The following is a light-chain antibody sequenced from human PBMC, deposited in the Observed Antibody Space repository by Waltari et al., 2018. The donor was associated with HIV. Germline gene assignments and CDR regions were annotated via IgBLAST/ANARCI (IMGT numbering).Light chain of an antibody. V-gene: IGLV1-40*01. CDR3: QSYDISLSGWV. CDR1: SSNIGAGYD. Sequence: QSVLTQPPSVSGAPGQRVTISCTGSSSNIGAGYDVHWYQQLPGTAPKLLIYNNTDRPSGVPDRFSGSKSATSASLAITGLQAEDEANYYCQSYDISLSGWVFGGGTKLTVL. CDR2: NNT. J-gene: IGLJ2*01.